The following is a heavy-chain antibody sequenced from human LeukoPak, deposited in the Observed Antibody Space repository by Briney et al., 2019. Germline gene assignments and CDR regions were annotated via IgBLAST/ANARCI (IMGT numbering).Heavy chain of an antibody. CDR2: INTNTGSP. V-gene: IGHV7-4-1*02. CDR1: GYTFTRYA. D-gene: IGHD4-11*01. CDR3: AGDMTTATFDS. J-gene: IGHJ4*02. Sequence: ASVKVSCKASGYTFTRYAMNWVRQAPGQGLEWMGWINTNTGSPGYAQGFTGRFVFSLDTSVTTAYLQISSLKAEDTAVYYCAGDMTTATFDSWGQGTLVTVSS.